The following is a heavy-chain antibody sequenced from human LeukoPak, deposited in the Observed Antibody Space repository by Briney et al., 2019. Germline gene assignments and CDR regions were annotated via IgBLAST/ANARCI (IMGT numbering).Heavy chain of an antibody. Sequence: SETLSLTCTVSGGSVSSDSYYWSWIRQPPGKGLEWIGYIYDSGSTSYNPSLRSRVTISTDTSKNQFSLKLTSVTAADTAVYYCARSGPCYGDRPWGYWGQGTLVTVSS. J-gene: IGHJ4*02. V-gene: IGHV4-61*01. D-gene: IGHD4-17*01. CDR1: GGSVSSDSYY. CDR3: ARSGPCYGDRPWGY. CDR2: IYDSGST.